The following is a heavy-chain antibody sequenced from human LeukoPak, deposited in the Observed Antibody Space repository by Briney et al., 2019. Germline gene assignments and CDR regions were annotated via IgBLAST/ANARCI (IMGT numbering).Heavy chain of an antibody. CDR3: AREDWFHFDY. D-gene: IGHD3-10*01. CDR1: GFAFSSSW. Sequence: GGSLRLSCAASGFAFSSSWMSWVRQAPGKGLEWVANINKDATAKYYVDSVKGRFTISRDNAKNSLYLLMNGLRAENTAVYYCAREDWFHFDYWGQGTLVTVSS. J-gene: IGHJ4*02. CDR2: INKDATAK. V-gene: IGHV3-7*03.